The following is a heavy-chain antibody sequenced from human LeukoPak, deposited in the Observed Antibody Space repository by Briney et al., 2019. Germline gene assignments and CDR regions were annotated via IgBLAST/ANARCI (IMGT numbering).Heavy chain of an antibody. V-gene: IGHV3-21*01. CDR3: ASETTRGYSYGSPTDGFDL. J-gene: IGHJ3*01. D-gene: IGHD5-18*01. Sequence: GGSLRLSCAASGFSFENYNMNWVRQAPGKGLEWVSSISSSSSYIYYANSVKGRFTISRDNARKSLFLQMNSLRAEDTAVYYCASETTRGYSYGSPTDGFDLWGQGTMVTVSS. CDR1: GFSFENYN. CDR2: ISSSSSYI.